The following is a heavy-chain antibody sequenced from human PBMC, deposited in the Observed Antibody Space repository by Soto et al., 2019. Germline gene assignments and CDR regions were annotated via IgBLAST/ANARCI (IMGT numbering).Heavy chain of an antibody. J-gene: IGHJ1*01. D-gene: IGHD5-12*01. V-gene: IGHV1-69*13. Sequence: SVKVSCKASGGSFKNYAIDWVRQAPGQGLEWTGRIIPIFGTSDYARKFRDRVTITADESSTTVFMDLNSLTYDDTALYFCASASQGGYALHWGHGTLVTVSS. CDR1: GGSFKNYA. CDR3: ASASQGGYALH. CDR2: IIPIFGTS.